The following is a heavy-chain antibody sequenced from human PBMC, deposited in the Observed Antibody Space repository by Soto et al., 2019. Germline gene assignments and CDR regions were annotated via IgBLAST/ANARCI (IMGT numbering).Heavy chain of an antibody. Sequence: QVQLQESGPGLVKPSDTLSLNCAGSGYSISSSKWGGWIRQPTSKGLEWIGYIYYSGTTYYNPSLKSRVAMSVDTSKNQFSLKLTSVTAVDTAVYSCARREIQGPIDYWGQGTLVIVSS. D-gene: IGHD1-26*01. V-gene: IGHV4-28*01. CDR3: ARREIQGPIDY. J-gene: IGHJ4*02. CDR2: IYYSGTT. CDR1: GYSISSSKW.